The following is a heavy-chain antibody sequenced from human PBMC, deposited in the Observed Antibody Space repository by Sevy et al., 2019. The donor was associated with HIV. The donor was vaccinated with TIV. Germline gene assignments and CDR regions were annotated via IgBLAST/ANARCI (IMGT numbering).Heavy chain of an antibody. D-gene: IGHD2-15*01. CDR2: INSDGNST. CDR3: AGGRGAGDDIGGGFDI. Sequence: GGSLRLSCAASGFTFSTYWMHWVRQAPGKGLVWVSRINSDGNSTNYADSVKGRLTMSRDNAKRTLYLQMKSLRDEDTAIDYCAGGRGAGDDIGGGFDIWGQGTMVTVSS. CDR1: GFTFSTYW. V-gene: IGHV3-74*01. J-gene: IGHJ3*02.